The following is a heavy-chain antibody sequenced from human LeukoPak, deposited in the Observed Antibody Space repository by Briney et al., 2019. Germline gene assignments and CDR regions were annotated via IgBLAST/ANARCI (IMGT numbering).Heavy chain of an antibody. CDR1: GGSFSGYY. Sequence: KPSETLSLTCAVYGGSFSGYYWSWIRQPPGKGLEWIGEINHSGSTNYNPSLKSRVTISVDTSKNQFSLKLSSVTAADTAVYYCARDFGFSGYDLPFDYWGQGTLVTVSS. CDR2: INHSGST. J-gene: IGHJ4*02. D-gene: IGHD5-12*01. V-gene: IGHV4-34*01. CDR3: ARDFGFSGYDLPFDY.